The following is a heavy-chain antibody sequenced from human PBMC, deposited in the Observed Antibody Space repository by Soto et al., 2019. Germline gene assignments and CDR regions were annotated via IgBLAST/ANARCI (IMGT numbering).Heavy chain of an antibody. CDR3: ARAYKYSKGIWGAFDI. Sequence: QVQLQESGPGLVKPSQTLSLTCTVSGGSISSGGYYWSWIRQHPGKGLEWIGYIYYSGSTYYNPSLKSRVTTSVDTSKNQFSLKLSSVTAADTAVYYCARAYKYSKGIWGAFDIWGQGTMVTVSS. CDR1: GGSISSGGYY. CDR2: IYYSGST. V-gene: IGHV4-31*03. D-gene: IGHD4-4*01. J-gene: IGHJ3*02.